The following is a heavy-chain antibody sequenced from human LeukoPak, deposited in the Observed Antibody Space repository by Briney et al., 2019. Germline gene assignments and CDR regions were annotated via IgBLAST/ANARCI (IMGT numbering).Heavy chain of an antibody. CDR1: GFTFSSYA. Sequence: GGSLRLSCAASGFTFSSYAMRWVRLAPGKGLEWVSSISYSGSSTCYADSVKGRFTISRDNSKNTLFLQMNSLRAEDTAVYYCARFCSSTSCSSPYYGMDVWGQGTTVTVSS. CDR2: ISYSGSST. D-gene: IGHD2-2*01. V-gene: IGHV3-23*01. CDR3: ARFCSSTSCSSPYYGMDV. J-gene: IGHJ6*02.